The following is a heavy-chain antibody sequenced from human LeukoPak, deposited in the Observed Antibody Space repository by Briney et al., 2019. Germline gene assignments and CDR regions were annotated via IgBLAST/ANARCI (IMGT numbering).Heavy chain of an antibody. CDR2: IYYSGTT. CDR1: GGSISDSIYY. D-gene: IGHD3-10*01. Sequence: SETPSLTCTVSGGSISDSIYYWGWIRQPPGKGLEWIGSIYYSGTTYYSPSLESRVTISVDTSNNQVSLNLNSVTAADTAICFCARGGFYGHPFDFGGQGTLVTVSS. CDR3: ARGGFYGHPFDF. V-gene: IGHV4-39*07. J-gene: IGHJ4*02.